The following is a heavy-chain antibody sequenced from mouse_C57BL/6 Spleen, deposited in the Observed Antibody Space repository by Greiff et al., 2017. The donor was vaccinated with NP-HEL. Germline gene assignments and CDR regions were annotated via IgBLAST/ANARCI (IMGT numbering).Heavy chain of an antibody. CDR3: ARHWEDYYAMDY. D-gene: IGHD4-1*01. CDR2: ISSGGSYT. Sequence: EVMLVESGGDLVKPGGSLKLSCAASGFTFSSYGMSWVRQTPDKRLEWVATISSGGSYTYYPDSVKGRFTISRDNAKNTLYLQMSSLKSEDTAMYYCARHWEDYYAMDYWGQGTSVTVSS. V-gene: IGHV5-6*01. J-gene: IGHJ4*01. CDR1: GFTFSSYG.